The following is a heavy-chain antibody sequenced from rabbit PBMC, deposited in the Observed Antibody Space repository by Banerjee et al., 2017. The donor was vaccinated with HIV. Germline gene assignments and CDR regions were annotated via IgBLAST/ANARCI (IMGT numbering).Heavy chain of an antibody. Sequence: QSLEESGGGLVKPGASLTLTCTVSGFSFNGSYYMCWVRQAPGKGLEWIGYIDPVFGSTYYASWVNGRFTISSHNAQNTLYLQLNSLTAADTATYFCVRDLDTYGYAGYAYAGAFDPWGPGTLVTVS. D-gene: IGHD6-1*01. J-gene: IGHJ2*01. V-gene: IGHV1S40*01. CDR1: GFSFNGSYY. CDR3: VRDLDTYGYAGYAYAGAFDP. CDR2: IDPVFGST.